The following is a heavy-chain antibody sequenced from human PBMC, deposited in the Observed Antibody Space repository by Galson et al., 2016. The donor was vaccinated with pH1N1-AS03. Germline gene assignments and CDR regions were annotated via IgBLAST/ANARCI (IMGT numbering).Heavy chain of an antibody. J-gene: IGHJ4*02. CDR2: IYWDDDK. CDR1: GFSLATSGVG. D-gene: IGHD2/OR15-2a*01. V-gene: IGHV2-5*02. Sequence: PALVKPTQTLTPTCAFSGFSLATSGVGVGWIRQPPGKALEWLALIYWDDDKLYNPSLKSRLTVTKDTSKNLVVLTLTDMDPVDTATYFFTRSRYYNTNLYYFDYWGQGTLVTVSS. CDR3: TRSRYYNTNLYYFDY.